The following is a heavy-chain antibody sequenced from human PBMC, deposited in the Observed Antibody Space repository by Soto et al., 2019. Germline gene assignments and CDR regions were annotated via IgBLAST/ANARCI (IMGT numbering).Heavy chain of an antibody. CDR1: GYTFTSYG. D-gene: IGHD3-3*01. CDR3: ARDWLRGSGYYDFWSGYSGPWFDP. V-gene: IGHV1-18*01. CDR2: ISAYNGNT. J-gene: IGHJ5*02. Sequence: ASVKVSCKASGYTFTSYGISWVRQAPGQGLEWMGWISAYNGNTNYAQKLQGRVTMTTDTSTSTAYMELGSLRSDDTAVYYCARDWLRGSGYYDFWSGYSGPWFDPWGQGTLVTVSS.